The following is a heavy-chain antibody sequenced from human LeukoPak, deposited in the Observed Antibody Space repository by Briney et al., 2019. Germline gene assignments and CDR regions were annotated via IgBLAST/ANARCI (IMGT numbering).Heavy chain of an antibody. CDR3: AKSQPMRDPADAFDI. CDR2: IKQDGGEK. Sequence: GGSLRLSCAASGFTFSNFWMTWVRQAPGKGLEWVANIKQDGGEKYYVDFVKGRFTISRDNAKKSLYLQMNSLRAEDTAVYYCAKSQPMRDPADAFDIWGQGTMVTVSS. V-gene: IGHV3-7*03. J-gene: IGHJ3*02. CDR1: GFTFSNFW.